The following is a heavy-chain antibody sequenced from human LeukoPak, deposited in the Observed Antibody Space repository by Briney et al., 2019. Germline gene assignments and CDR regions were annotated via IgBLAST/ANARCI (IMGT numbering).Heavy chain of an antibody. J-gene: IGHJ4*02. CDR1: GFTFSSHW. CDR3: ARDLSGIAGYTYGRGIDY. Sequence: GGSLRLSCADSGFTFSSHWMSWVRQAPGKGLEWVANIKKDGSEKYYVDAVKGRFTISRDNAKTSLYLQMNSLRAEDRAVYYCARDLSGIAGYTYGRGIDYWGQGTLVTVSS. D-gene: IGHD5-18*01. CDR2: IKKDGSEK. V-gene: IGHV3-7*01.